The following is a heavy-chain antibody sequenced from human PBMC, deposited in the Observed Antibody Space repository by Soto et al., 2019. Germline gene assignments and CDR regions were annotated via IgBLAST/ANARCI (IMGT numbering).Heavy chain of an antibody. Sequence: GESLKISCAASGFTFDDYGMSWVRQAPGKGLEWVSGINWNGGSTGYADSVKGRFTISRDNAKNSLYLQMNSLRAEDTALYYCARDPYGSGTYKVGMGYWGQGTLVIVSS. J-gene: IGHJ4*02. V-gene: IGHV3-20*04. CDR2: INWNGGST. CDR3: ARDPYGSGTYKVGMGY. D-gene: IGHD3-10*01. CDR1: GFTFDDYG.